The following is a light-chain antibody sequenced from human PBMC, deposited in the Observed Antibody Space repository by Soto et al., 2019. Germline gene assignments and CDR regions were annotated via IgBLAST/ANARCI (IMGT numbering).Light chain of an antibody. CDR2: VNSDGRH. Sequence: QPVLTQSPSASASLGASVKLTCTLSSGHSSYAIAWHQQQSEKGPRYLMKVNSDGRHSKGDGIPDRFSGSSSGAERYLTISSLQSEDEADYYCQTWGTGIVVFGGGTKLTVL. CDR3: QTWGTGIVV. CDR1: SGHSSYA. V-gene: IGLV4-69*01. J-gene: IGLJ2*01.